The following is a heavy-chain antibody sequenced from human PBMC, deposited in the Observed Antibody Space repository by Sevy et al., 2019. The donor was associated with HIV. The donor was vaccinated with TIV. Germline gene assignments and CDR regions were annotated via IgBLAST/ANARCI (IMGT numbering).Heavy chain of an antibody. CDR1: GFTFSSYW. D-gene: IGHD6-6*01. CDR3: ASWLIAARPSRYYGMDV. J-gene: IGHJ6*02. CDR2: IKQDGSEK. Sequence: GGSLRLSCAASGFTFSSYWMSWVRQAPGKGLEWVANIKQDGSEKYYVDSLKGRFTITRDNAKNSMYLQMNRLRAEDTAVYYCASWLIAARPSRYYGMDVWGQGTTVTVSS. V-gene: IGHV3-7*01.